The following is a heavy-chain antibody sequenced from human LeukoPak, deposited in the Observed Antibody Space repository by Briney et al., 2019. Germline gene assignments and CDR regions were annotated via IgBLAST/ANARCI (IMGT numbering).Heavy chain of an antibody. J-gene: IGHJ3*02. D-gene: IGHD3-10*01. CDR2: INHSGST. CDR3: ARHSPKITMVRGVIRRGAFDI. V-gene: IGHV4-34*01. CDR1: GGSFSGYY. Sequence: SETLSLTCAVYGGSFSGYYWSWIRQPPRKGLERIGEINHSGSTNYNPSLKSRVTISVDTSKNHFSLKLSSVTAADTAVYYCARHSPKITMVRGVIRRGAFDIWGQGTMVTVSS.